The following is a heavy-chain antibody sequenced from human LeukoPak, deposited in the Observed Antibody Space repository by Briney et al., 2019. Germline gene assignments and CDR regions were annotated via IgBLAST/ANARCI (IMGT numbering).Heavy chain of an antibody. J-gene: IGHJ2*01. D-gene: IGHD3-9*01. CDR2: INHSGST. Sequence: SETLSLTCAVYGGSFSGYYWSWIRQPPGKGLEWIGEINHSGSTNYNPSLKSRVTISVDTSKNQFSLKLSSVTAADTAVYYCARGRRRLLRYFAWYFDLWGRGTLVTVSS. CDR3: ARGRRRLLRYFAWYFDL. V-gene: IGHV4-34*01. CDR1: GGSFSGYY.